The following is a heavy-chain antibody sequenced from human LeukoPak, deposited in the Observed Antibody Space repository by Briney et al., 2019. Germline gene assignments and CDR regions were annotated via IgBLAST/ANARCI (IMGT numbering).Heavy chain of an antibody. CDR2: IYHSGST. V-gene: IGHV4-30-2*01. J-gene: IGHJ4*02. CDR1: GGSISSGGYS. CDR3: ARTPGYSSSWYYFDY. Sequence: SQTLSLTCAVSGGSISSGGYSWSWIRQPPGKGLEWIGYIYHSGSTYYNPSLKSRVTISVDRSKNQFSLKLCSVTAADTAVYYCARTPGYSSSWYYFDYWGQGTLVTVSS. D-gene: IGHD6-13*01.